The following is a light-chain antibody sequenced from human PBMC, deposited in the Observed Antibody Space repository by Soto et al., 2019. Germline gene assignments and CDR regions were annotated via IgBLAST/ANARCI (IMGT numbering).Light chain of an antibody. CDR3: MQGTHWPWT. CDR2: EVS. J-gene: IGKJ1*01. Sequence: DVVMTQSPLSLPVTLGQPASISCRSSQSLIHSDGSTYLNWFQQRPGQSPRRLIYEVSDRDSGVPDRFIGSGSGPDFTLKISRVEAEDVGVYYCMQGTHWPWTFGQGTEVEIK. CDR1: QSLIHSDGSTY. V-gene: IGKV2-30*02.